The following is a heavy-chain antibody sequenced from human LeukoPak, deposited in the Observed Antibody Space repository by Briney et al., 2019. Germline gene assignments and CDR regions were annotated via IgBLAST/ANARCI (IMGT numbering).Heavy chain of an antibody. CDR1: GFTYSSYS. D-gene: IGHD3-10*01. CDR3: AKDRFSYASGNTDY. Sequence: GGSLRLSCAASGFTYSSYSMNWVRQAPGKGLEWVSSISSSSSYIYYADSVKGRFTISRDNSKNTLYLQMNRPGPEDTAVYYCAKDRFSYASGNTDYWGQGILVTVSS. CDR2: ISSSSSYI. V-gene: IGHV3-21*01. J-gene: IGHJ4*02.